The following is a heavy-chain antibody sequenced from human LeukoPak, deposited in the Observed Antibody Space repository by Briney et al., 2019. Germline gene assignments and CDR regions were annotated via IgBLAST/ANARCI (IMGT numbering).Heavy chain of an antibody. Sequence: PGGSLRLSCAASGFTFSNAWMSWVRQAPGKGLEWVGRIKSKTDGGTTDYAAPVKGRFTISRDDSKNTLYLQMNSLKTEDTAVYYCTTASGYRIAAAGRLDPWGQGTLVTVSS. V-gene: IGHV3-15*01. D-gene: IGHD6-13*01. CDR3: TTASGYRIAAAGRLDP. CDR1: GFTFSNAW. J-gene: IGHJ5*02. CDR2: IKSKTDGGTT.